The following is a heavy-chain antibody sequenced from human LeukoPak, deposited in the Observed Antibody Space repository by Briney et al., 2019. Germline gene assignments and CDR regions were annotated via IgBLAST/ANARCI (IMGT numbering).Heavy chain of an antibody. CDR3: ARSIVGATPFDP. CDR2: ISGSGGST. CDR1: GFTFSTYA. V-gene: IGHV3-23*01. Sequence: GGSLRLSCAASGFTFSTYAMSWVRQPPGKGLDWVSAISGSGGSTYYADSVKGRFTISRDNSKNTLYLQMNSLRAEDTAVYYCARSIVGATPFDPWGQGTLVTVSS. D-gene: IGHD1-26*01. J-gene: IGHJ5*02.